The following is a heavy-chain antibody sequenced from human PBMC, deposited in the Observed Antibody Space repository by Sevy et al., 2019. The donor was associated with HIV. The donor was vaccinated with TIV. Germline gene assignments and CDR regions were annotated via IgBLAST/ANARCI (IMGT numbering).Heavy chain of an antibody. CDR3: ATPGITMVQGVIFDY. J-gene: IGHJ4*02. D-gene: IGHD3-10*01. Sequence: ASVKVSCKVSGYTLTELSMHWVRQAPGKGLEWMGGFDPEDGETIYAQKFQGRVTMTEDTSTDTAYMELGSLRSEDTAVYYCATPGITMVQGVIFDYWGQGTLVTVSS. CDR1: GYTLTELS. CDR2: FDPEDGET. V-gene: IGHV1-24*01.